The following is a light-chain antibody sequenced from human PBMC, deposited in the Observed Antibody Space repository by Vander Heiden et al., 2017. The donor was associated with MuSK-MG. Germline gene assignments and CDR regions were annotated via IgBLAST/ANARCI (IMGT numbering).Light chain of an antibody. CDR3: ATWDDSRNGVV. CDR2: INN. V-gene: IGLV1-44*01. J-gene: IGLJ2*01. Sequence: SVLPQPPSASGTPGPRVALSCSGTTSNIGTNTVNWYRQLPATAPKLLIYINNQRPSGVPDRFSGAKSGTSASLAISGLQAEEEADYYCATWDDSRNGVVFGGGTKLTVL. CDR1: TSNIGTNT.